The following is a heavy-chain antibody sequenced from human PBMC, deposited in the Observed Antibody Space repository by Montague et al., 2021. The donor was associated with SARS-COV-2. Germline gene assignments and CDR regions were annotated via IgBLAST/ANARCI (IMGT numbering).Heavy chain of an antibody. CDR2: IFYNGDT. CDR1: GGSISGYY. D-gene: IGHD6-13*01. V-gene: IGHV4-59*08. CDR3: ATHRQHHNH. J-gene: IGHJ5*02. Sequence: SDTLSLTCTVSGGSISGYYWTWIRQPPGKGLEWIGYIFYNGDTNYNPSLKSRVSISVDTSKNQFSLKLIAVTAADTAVYFCATHRQHHNHWGQGAMVAVSS.